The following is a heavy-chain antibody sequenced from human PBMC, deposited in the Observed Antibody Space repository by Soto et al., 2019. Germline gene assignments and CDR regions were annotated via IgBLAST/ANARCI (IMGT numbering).Heavy chain of an antibody. CDR1: GFTFSDYY. CDR2: ISSSSSYT. J-gene: IGHJ6*02. V-gene: IGHV3-11*05. D-gene: IGHD3-10*01. Sequence: QVQLVESGGGLVKPGGSLRLSCAASGFTFSDYYMSWIRQAPGKGLEWVSYISSSSSYTNYADSVKGRFTISRDNAKNSLYLQMNSLRAEDTAVYYCARVMVRTYYYYYGMDVWGQGTTVTVSS. CDR3: ARVMVRTYYYYYGMDV.